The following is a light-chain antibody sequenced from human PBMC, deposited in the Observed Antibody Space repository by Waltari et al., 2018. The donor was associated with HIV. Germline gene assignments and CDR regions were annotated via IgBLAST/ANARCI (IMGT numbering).Light chain of an antibody. V-gene: IGKV3-20*01. CDR2: GAS. CDR3: QQYGSSLT. Sequence: IVLTQSPGSRSLSPGERATLSCMASQSVSSSYLAWYQQKPGQAPRLIIYGASSRATGIPYRFSGSGSGTDFTLTISRLEPEDFAVYYCQQYGSSLTSGGGTKVEIK. CDR1: QSVSSSY. J-gene: IGKJ4*01.